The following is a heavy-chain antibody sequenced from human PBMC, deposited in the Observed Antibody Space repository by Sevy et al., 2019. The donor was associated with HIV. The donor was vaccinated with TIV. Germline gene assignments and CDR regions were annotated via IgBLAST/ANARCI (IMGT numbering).Heavy chain of an antibody. D-gene: IGHD2-2*01. CDR1: GFSLNNAW. CDR2: IKSKADGGTT. V-gene: IGHV3-15*01. Sequence: GGSLRLSCAASGFSLNNAWMSWVRQAPGKGLEWVGRIKSKADGGTTDYAAPVKGRFTISRDDSKNTLYLQMNSLKTEDTAIYYCTTITISGSTSPREFDYWGQGSLVTVSS. CDR3: TTITISGSTSPREFDY. J-gene: IGHJ4*02.